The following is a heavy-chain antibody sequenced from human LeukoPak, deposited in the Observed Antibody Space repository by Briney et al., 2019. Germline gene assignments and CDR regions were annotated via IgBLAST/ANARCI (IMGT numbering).Heavy chain of an antibody. Sequence: DPGGSLRLSCAASGFTFSSYWMSWVRQAPGKGLEWVANIKQDGSEKYYVDSVKGRFTISRDNAKNSLYLQMNSLRAEDTAVYYCARHTVTTGGPGLSRVYFDYWGQGTLVTVSS. D-gene: IGHD4-11*01. CDR2: IKQDGSEK. CDR1: GFTFSSYW. CDR3: ARHTVTTGGPGLSRVYFDY. J-gene: IGHJ4*02. V-gene: IGHV3-7*01.